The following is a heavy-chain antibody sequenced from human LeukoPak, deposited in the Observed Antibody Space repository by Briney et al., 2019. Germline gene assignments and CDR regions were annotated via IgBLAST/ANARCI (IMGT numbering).Heavy chain of an antibody. CDR3: AKTRGWFGELSGYTDV. D-gene: IGHD3-10*01. J-gene: IGHJ6*03. CDR1: GGSISSSSYY. CDR2: IYYSGST. Sequence: SETLSLTCTVSGGSISSSSYYWGWIRQPPGKGLEWIGSIYYSGSTYYNPSLKSRVTISVDTSKNQFSLKLSSVTAADTAVYYCAKTRGWFGELSGYTDVWGKGTTVTVSS. V-gene: IGHV4-39*01.